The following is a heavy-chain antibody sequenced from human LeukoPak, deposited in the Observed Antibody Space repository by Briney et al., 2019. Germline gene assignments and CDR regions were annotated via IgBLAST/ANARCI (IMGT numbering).Heavy chain of an antibody. Sequence: PSQTLSLTCAISGGSVSSNSAAWNWIRQSPSRGLEWLGRTYYRSKWYNDYAVSVKSLITINPDTSKNQFSLQLNSVTPEDTAVYYCARGDYYDSSGYFMGFDYWGQGTLVTVSS. CDR2: TYYRSKWYN. J-gene: IGHJ4*02. CDR1: GGSVSSNSAA. V-gene: IGHV6-1*01. D-gene: IGHD3-22*01. CDR3: ARGDYYDSSGYFMGFDY.